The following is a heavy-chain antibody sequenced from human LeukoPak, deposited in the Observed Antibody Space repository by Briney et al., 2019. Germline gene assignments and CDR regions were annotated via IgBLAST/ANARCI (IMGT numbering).Heavy chain of an antibody. CDR1: GYSISSGYY. CDR2: IYHSGST. Sequence: PSETLSLTCTVSGYSISSGYYRGWIRQPPGKGLEWIGSIYHSGSTYYNPSLKSRVTISVDTSKNQFSLKLSSVTAADTAVYYCARAGDGYITYYFDYWGQGTLVTVSS. V-gene: IGHV4-38-2*02. CDR3: ARAGDGYITYYFDY. J-gene: IGHJ4*02. D-gene: IGHD5-24*01.